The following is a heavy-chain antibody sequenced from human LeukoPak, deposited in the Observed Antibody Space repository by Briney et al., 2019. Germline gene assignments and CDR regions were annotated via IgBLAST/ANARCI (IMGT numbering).Heavy chain of an antibody. CDR1: GGSFSGYY. V-gene: IGHV4-34*01. Sequence: SETLSLTCAVYGGSFSGYYWSWIRQPPGKGLEWIGEINHSGSTNYNPSLKSRVTISVDTSKNQFSLKLSSVTAADTAVYYCARGRRLLLWFGESLDPWGQGTLVTVSS. J-gene: IGHJ5*02. D-gene: IGHD3-10*01. CDR2: INHSGST. CDR3: ARGRRLLLWFGESLDP.